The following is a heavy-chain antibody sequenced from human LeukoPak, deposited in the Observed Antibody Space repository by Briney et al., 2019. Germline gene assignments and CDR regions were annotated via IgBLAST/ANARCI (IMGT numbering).Heavy chain of an antibody. Sequence: MPSETLSLTCAVYGGSFSGYYWSWIRQPPGKGLEWIGEINHSGSTNYNPSLKSRVTISVDTSKNQFSLKLSSVTAADTAVYYCARGLRGYSGYGGPDYWGQGTLVTVSS. D-gene: IGHD5-12*01. CDR3: ARGLRGYSGYGGPDY. CDR2: INHSGST. V-gene: IGHV4-34*01. J-gene: IGHJ4*02. CDR1: GGSFSGYY.